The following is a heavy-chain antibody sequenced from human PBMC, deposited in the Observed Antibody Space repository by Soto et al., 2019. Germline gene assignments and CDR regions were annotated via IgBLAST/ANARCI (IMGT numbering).Heavy chain of an antibody. D-gene: IGHD3-10*01. CDR3: ATGPYGSGRTLGFDP. CDR2: FDPEDGET. Sequence: ASVKVSCKVSGYTLTELSMHWVRQAPGKGLEWMGGFDPEDGETIYAQKFQGRVTMTEDTSTDTAYMELSSLRSEDTAVYYCATGPYGSGRTLGFDPWGQGTLVTVSS. J-gene: IGHJ5*02. CDR1: GYTLTELS. V-gene: IGHV1-24*01.